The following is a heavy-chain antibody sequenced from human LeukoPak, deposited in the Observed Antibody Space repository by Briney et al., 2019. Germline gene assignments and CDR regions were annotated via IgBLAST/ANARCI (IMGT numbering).Heavy chain of an antibody. V-gene: IGHV4-31*11. J-gene: IGHJ5*02. Sequence: SETLSLTCAVYGGSFSGYYWSWIRQHPGKGLEWIGYIYYSGSTYYNPSLKSRVTISVDTSKNQFSLKLSSVTAADTAVYYCARGSSYCSGGSCYSNWFDPWGQGTLVTVSS. CDR1: GGSFSGYY. D-gene: IGHD2-15*01. CDR3: ARGSSYCSGGSCYSNWFDP. CDR2: IYYSGST.